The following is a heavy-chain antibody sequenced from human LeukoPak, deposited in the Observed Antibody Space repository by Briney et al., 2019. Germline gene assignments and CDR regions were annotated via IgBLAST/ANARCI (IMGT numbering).Heavy chain of an antibody. V-gene: IGHV3-33*01. CDR3: ARDGSGSFQSGNWFDP. CDR1: GFTFSSYG. D-gene: IGHD1-26*01. Sequence: PGGSLRLSCAASGFTFSSYGMHWVRQAPGKGLEWVAVIWYDGSNKYYADSVKGRFTISRDNSKNTLYLQMNSLRAEDTAVYYCARDGSGSFQSGNWFDPWGQGTLVTVSS. J-gene: IGHJ5*02. CDR2: IWYDGSNK.